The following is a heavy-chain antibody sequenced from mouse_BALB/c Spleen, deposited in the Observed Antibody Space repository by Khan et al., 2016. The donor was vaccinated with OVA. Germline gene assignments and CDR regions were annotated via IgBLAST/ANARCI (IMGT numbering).Heavy chain of an antibody. V-gene: IGHV3-2*02. D-gene: IGHD1-1*01. CDR3: AGYYYGSGAY. CDR1: GYSITSDYA. CDR2: INYSGST. J-gene: IGHJ3*01. Sequence: EVQLQESGPGLVKPSQSLSLTCTVSGYSITSDYAWNWIRQFPGNKLEWMGYINYSGSTNYNPSLKSRISITRDTSKNHFFLQLNSVTAEDTATYYCAGYYYGSGAYWGQGTLVTVSA.